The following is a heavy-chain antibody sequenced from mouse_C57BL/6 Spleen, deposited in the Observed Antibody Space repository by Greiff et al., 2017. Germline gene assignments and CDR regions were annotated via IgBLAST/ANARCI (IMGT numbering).Heavy chain of an antibody. Sequence: VQLQQSGAELVMPGASVKLSCKASGYTFTSYWMHWVKQRPGQGLEWIGEIDPSDSYTNYNQKFKGKSTLTVDKSSSTAYMQLSSLTSEDSAVYYCARSRDYYYGFAYWGQGTLVTVSA. CDR3: ARSRDYYYGFAY. CDR2: IDPSDSYT. D-gene: IGHD1-1*01. V-gene: IGHV1-69*01. J-gene: IGHJ3*01. CDR1: GYTFTSYW.